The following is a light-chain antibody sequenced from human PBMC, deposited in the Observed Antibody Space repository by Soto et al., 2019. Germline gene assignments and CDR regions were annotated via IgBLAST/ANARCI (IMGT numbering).Light chain of an antibody. CDR2: AAS. Sequence: DIQMTQSPSSLSASVGDRVTITCRASQGIIDYVAWFQQKPGKAPKLLIYAASTPQSGVPSRFSGSGSGPDITLAISSLQPEDVATYYWQKYNTAPQTFGQGTKVEIK. V-gene: IGKV1-27*01. J-gene: IGKJ1*01. CDR1: QGIIDY. CDR3: QKYNTAPQT.